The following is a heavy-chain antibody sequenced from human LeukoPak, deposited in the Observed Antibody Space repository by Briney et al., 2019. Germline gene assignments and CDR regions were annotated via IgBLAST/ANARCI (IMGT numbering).Heavy chain of an antibody. Sequence: SQTLSLTCTVSGGSISSGDYYWSWIRQPPGKGLEWIGYIYYSGSTYYNLSLKSRVTISVDTSKNQFFLKLSSVTAADTAVYYCARGRRGYSGYEFDYWGQGTLVTVSS. J-gene: IGHJ4*02. CDR2: IYYSGST. CDR3: ARGRRGYSGYEFDY. V-gene: IGHV4-30-4*01. CDR1: GGSISSGDYY. D-gene: IGHD5-12*01.